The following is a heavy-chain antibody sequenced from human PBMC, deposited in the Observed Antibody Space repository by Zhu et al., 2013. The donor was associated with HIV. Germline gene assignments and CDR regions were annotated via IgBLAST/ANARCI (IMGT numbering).Heavy chain of an antibody. CDR1: GGTFSSYA. Sequence: QVQLVQSGAEVKKPGSSVKVSCKASGGTFSSYAISWVRQAPGQGLEWMGGIIPIFGTANYAQKFQGRVTITADKSTSTAYMELSSLRSEDTAVYYCARGATQQLADYYYYGMDVWGQGTTVTVSS. J-gene: IGHJ6*02. CDR3: ARGATQQLADYYYYGMDV. V-gene: IGHV1-69*06. CDR2: IIPIFGTA. D-gene: IGHD6-13*01.